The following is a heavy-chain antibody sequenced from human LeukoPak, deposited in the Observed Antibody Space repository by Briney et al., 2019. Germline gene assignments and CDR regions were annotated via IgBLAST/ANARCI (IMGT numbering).Heavy chain of an antibody. CDR1: GFTFSSYS. V-gene: IGHV3-21*01. D-gene: IGHD1-26*01. CDR2: ISSSSYI. J-gene: IGHJ4*02. CDR3: AGWYSGAEFDY. Sequence: KSGGSLRLSCAASGFTFSSYSMNWVRQAPGKGLEWVSSISSSSYIYYADSVKGRFTISRDNAKNSLYLQMNSLRAEDTAVYYCAGWYSGAEFDYWGQGTLVTVSS.